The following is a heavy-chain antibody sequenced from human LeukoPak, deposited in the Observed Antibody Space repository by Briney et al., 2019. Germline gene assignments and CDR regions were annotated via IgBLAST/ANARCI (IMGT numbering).Heavy chain of an antibody. CDR2: IIPMFGTA. CDR1: GGTFKTFA. Sequence: SMKVSCKASGGTFKTFAISWVRQGPGQGLEWMGSIIPMFGTADYAQKFQGRVTITADTSTSTVFMELTSPQSEDTAVYYCARGMQGELSFFPFDHWGQGALVTVSS. V-gene: IGHV1-69*06. D-gene: IGHD3-16*02. CDR3: ARGMQGELSFFPFDH. J-gene: IGHJ4*02.